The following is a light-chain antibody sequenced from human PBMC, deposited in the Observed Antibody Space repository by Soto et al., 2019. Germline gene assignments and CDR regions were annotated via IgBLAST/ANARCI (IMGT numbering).Light chain of an antibody. CDR3: CSYAGSSTFVL. CDR1: SSEVGSYNL. CDR2: EGS. J-gene: IGLJ2*01. Sequence: QSALTQPASVSGSPGQSITISCTGTSSEVGSYNLVSWYQQHPGKAPKIMIYEGSKRPSGVSNRFSGSKSGNTASLTISGLQAEDEADYYCCSYAGSSTFVLFGGGTKVTVL. V-gene: IGLV2-23*03.